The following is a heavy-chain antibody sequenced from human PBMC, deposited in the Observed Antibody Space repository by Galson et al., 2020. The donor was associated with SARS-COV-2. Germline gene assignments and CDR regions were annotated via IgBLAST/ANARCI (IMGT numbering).Heavy chain of an antibody. CDR1: GGSFSGYY. Sequence: SQTLSLTCAVYGGSFSGYYWSWIRQPPGKGLEWIGEINHSGSTNYNPSLKSRVTISVDTSKNQFSLKLSSVTAADTAVYYCARGRVAYCSGGSCVYYYYGMDVWGQGTTVTVSS. J-gene: IGHJ6*02. V-gene: IGHV4-34*01. CDR2: INHSGST. CDR3: ARGRVAYCSGGSCVYYYYGMDV. D-gene: IGHD2-15*01.